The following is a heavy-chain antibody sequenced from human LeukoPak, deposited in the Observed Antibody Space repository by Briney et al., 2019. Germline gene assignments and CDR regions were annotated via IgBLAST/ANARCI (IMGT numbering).Heavy chain of an antibody. Sequence: ASVKASCKTSGFYFIGYYMHWVRQAPGQGLDWMGWINLQSGGTKYAQKFQDRVTMTSDTSISTAYMDLSRLRSDDTAVYYCATDPGHSGMDYWGQGSLVTVSS. CDR3: ATDPGHSGMDY. D-gene: IGHD3-10*01. CDR1: GFYFIGYY. CDR2: INLQSGGT. J-gene: IGHJ4*02. V-gene: IGHV1-2*02.